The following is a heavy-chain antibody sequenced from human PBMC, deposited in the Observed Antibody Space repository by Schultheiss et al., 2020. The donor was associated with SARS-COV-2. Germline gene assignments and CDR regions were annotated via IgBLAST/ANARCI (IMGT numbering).Heavy chain of an antibody. D-gene: IGHD6-6*01. CDR1: GFTVSSNY. CDR3: AKEYSSSPGLVLYYFDY. Sequence: GESLKISCAASGFTVSSNYMSWVRQAPGKGLEWVAVIWYDGSNKYYADSVKGRFTISRDNSKNTLYLQMNSLRAEDTAVYYCAKEYSSSPGLVLYYFDYWGQGTLVTVSS. J-gene: IGHJ4*02. CDR2: IWYDGSNK. V-gene: IGHV3-33*06.